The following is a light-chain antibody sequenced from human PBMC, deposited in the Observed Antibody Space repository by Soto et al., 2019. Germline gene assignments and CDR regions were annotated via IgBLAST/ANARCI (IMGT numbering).Light chain of an antibody. CDR2: DAS. CDR3: QQRADWPT. Sequence: EFVLTQSPATLSLSPGDRATLSCRASQSVSGYLAWYQIKPGQAPRLLIYDASNRVTGIPARFSGSGFGTDFTLTISSLEPEYFAVYYCQQRADWPTFGPGTRVDLK. CDR1: QSVSGY. J-gene: IGKJ3*01. V-gene: IGKV3-11*01.